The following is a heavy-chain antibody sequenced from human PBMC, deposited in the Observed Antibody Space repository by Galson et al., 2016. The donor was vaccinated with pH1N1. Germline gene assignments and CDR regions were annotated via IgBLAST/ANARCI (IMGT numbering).Heavy chain of an antibody. CDR1: GYSFSNYW. D-gene: IGHD5-18*01. CDR2: IYPGDSDT. CDR3: ARRLGHGFGYSLRDALDF. V-gene: IGHV5-51*03. Sequence: QSGAEVKQPGESLKISCKASGYSFSNYWIAWVRQMPGKGLEWMGTIYPGDSDTKYSPSFEGQVTISADKSITTAYLQLSSLKASDTAIYYCARRLGHGFGYSLRDALDFWGQGTVVAVSP. J-gene: IGHJ3*01.